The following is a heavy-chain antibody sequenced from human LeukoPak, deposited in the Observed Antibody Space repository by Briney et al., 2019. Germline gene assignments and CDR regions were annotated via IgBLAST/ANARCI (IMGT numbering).Heavy chain of an antibody. J-gene: IGHJ4*02. D-gene: IGHD6-19*01. CDR3: ARRYSSGWYPGYFDY. CDR1: GDSISNYF. CDR2: IYYSGNT. Sequence: PSETLSLTCTVSGDSISNYFWTWIRQPPGKGLEWIGYIYYSGNTNYNPSLQSRVTISVDTSKNQFSLKLSSVTAADTAVYYCARRYSSGWYPGYFDYWGQGTLVTVSS. V-gene: IGHV4-59*08.